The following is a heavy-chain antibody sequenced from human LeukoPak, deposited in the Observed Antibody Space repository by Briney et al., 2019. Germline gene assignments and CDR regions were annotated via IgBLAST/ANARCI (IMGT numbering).Heavy chain of an antibody. J-gene: IGHJ5*02. CDR2: IRSDGSNK. V-gene: IGHV3-30*02. CDR1: GFSFSSYG. CDR3: AKLGGVVGATKHNWFDP. D-gene: IGHD1-26*01. Sequence: GGYLRLSCAGSGFSFSSYGMHWVRQAPGKGLEWMAFIRSDGSNKYYADSVKGRFTISRDNSRNTLYLQMNSLRAEDTAVYYCAKLGGVVGATKHNWFDPWGQGTLVTVSS.